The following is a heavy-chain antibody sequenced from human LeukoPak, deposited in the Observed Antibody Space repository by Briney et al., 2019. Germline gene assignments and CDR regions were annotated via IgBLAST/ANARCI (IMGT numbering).Heavy chain of an antibody. J-gene: IGHJ4*02. CDR3: ARPNYYDSSGYYGGDY. CDR1: GYTFTNYG. V-gene: IGHV1-18*01. Sequence: ASVKVSCKASGYTFTNYGFCWVRQAPGQGLEWMGWISAYNGNTNYAQKLQGRVTMTTDTSTSTAYMELRSLRSDDTAVYYCARPNYYDSSGYYGGDYWGQGTLVTFSS. D-gene: IGHD3-22*01. CDR2: ISAYNGNT.